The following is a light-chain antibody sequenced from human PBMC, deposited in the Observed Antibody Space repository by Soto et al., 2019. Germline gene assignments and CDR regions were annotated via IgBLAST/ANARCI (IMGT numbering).Light chain of an antibody. Sequence: QMTQSPSSLSASVGDRVTITCRSSQNIHRFLNWYQQKEGRAPNLLIYSVSTLQVGVPSRFNGSGFGTDFTLTISSLQSADFATYFCQQSYNSPLTFGQGTKLEL. CDR1: QNIHRF. V-gene: IGKV1-39*01. CDR3: QQSYNSPLT. CDR2: SVS. J-gene: IGKJ1*01.